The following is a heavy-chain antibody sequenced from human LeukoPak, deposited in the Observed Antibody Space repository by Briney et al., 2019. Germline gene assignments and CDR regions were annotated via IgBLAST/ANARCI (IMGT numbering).Heavy chain of an antibody. CDR1: GFTFSSYA. Sequence: PGGSLRLSCSASGFTFSSYAMHWVRQAPGKGLEYVSAISSNGGSTYYADSVKGRFTISRDNSKSTLYLQMNSLRAEDTAVYHCAKCGGNRGPLYYFDYWGQGTLVTVSS. CDR3: AKCGGNRGPLYYFDY. J-gene: IGHJ4*02. CDR2: ISSNGGST. D-gene: IGHD4-23*01. V-gene: IGHV3-64*04.